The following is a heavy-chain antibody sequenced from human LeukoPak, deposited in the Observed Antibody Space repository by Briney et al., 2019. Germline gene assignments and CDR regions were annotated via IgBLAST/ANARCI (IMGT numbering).Heavy chain of an antibody. J-gene: IGHJ4*02. Sequence: GGSLRLSCAASGFTFSSFGMHWVRQAPGKGLEWVAFIQFDGNNQFYADSVKGRFTISRDNSKNTLYLQMNSLRAEDTAVYYCAKDHSSSGSYHEGTYFDYWGQGTLVTVSS. V-gene: IGHV3-30*02. D-gene: IGHD3-22*01. CDR2: IQFDGNNQ. CDR3: AKDHSSSGSYHEGTYFDY. CDR1: GFTFSSFG.